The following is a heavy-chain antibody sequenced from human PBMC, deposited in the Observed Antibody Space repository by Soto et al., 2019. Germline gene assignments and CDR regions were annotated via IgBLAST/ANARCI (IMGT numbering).Heavy chain of an antibody. D-gene: IGHD2-2*01. CDR1: GFTFDDYA. J-gene: IGHJ3*02. Sequence: EVQLVESGGGLVQPGRSLRLSCAASGFTFDDYAMHWVRQAPGKGLEWVSGISWNSGSIGYADSVKGRFTISRDNVKNSLYLQMNSLGAEDTALYYCAKEGYCSSTSCQDAFDIWGQGTMVTVSS. V-gene: IGHV3-9*01. CDR3: AKEGYCSSTSCQDAFDI. CDR2: ISWNSGSI.